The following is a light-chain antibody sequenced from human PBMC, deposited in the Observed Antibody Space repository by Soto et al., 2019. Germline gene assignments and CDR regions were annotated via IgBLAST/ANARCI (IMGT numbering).Light chain of an antibody. V-gene: IGLV2-14*01. CDR3: SSYTSGTTYV. CDR1: SSDVGGYHY. CDR2: EVS. Sequence: QSALTQPASVSGSPGQSITISCTGTSSDVGGYHYVSWYQQYPGKAPKLIIYEVSNRPSGVSNRFSGSRSGNTASLTISGLQAEEEADYHCSSYTSGTTYVFGTGTKLTVL. J-gene: IGLJ1*01.